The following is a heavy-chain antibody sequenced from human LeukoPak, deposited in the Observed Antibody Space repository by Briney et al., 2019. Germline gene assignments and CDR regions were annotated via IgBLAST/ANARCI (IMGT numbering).Heavy chain of an antibody. V-gene: IGHV3-53*01. CDR1: GFTVITND. J-gene: IGHJ4*02. D-gene: IGHD1-14*01. CDR3: ARGVEPLAANTLAY. CDR2: LYSDGNT. Sequence: PGGSPRLSCAASGFTVITNDMTWVRQAPGKGLGWVSVLYSDGNTKYADSVQGRFTISRDNSKNTLYLEMNSLSPDDTAVYYCARGVEPLAANTLAYWGQGTLVTVSS.